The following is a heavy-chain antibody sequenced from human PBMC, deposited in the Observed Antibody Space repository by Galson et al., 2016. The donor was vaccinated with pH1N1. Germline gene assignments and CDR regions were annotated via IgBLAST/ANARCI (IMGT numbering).Heavy chain of an antibody. Sequence: SVKVSCKASGFTFSNHGINWVRQAPGQGLEWMGWINTKTGNPTYAQGFTGRFVFSLDTSVHTAYLQITSLKADDTAVYYCARETPSPSPTVLRYFDWPPGLSAFDMWGRGTLVTVSS. CDR1: GFTFSNHG. CDR2: INTKTGNP. CDR3: ARETPSPSPTVLRYFDWPPGLSAFDM. J-gene: IGHJ3*02. D-gene: IGHD3-9*01. V-gene: IGHV7-4-1*02.